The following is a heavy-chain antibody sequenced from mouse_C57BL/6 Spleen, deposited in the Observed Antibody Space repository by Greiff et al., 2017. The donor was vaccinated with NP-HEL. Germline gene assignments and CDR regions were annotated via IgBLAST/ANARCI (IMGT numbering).Heavy chain of an antibody. J-gene: IGHJ3*01. CDR3: ARGSGWLPSWFAY. CDR2: INPNNGGT. Sequence: EVQLQQSGPELVKPGASVKISCKASGYTFTDYYMNWVKQSHGKSLEWIGDINPNNGGTSYNQKFKGKATLTVDKSSSTAYMELRSLTSEDSAVYYCARGSGWLPSWFAYWGQGTLVTVSA. D-gene: IGHD2-3*01. V-gene: IGHV1-26*01. CDR1: GYTFTDYY.